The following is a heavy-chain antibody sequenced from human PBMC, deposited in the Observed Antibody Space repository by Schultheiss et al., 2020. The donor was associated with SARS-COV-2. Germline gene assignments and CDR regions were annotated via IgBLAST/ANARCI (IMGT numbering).Heavy chain of an antibody. CDR3: AITYSGQELRGDGNFDY. CDR1: GGSFSGYY. Sequence: GSLRLSCAVYGGSFSGYYWSWIRQTAGKGLEWIGEINHSGSTNYNPSLKSRVTISVDTSKNQFSLKLSSVTAADTAVYYCAITYSGQELRGDGNFDYWGQGTLVTVSS. D-gene: IGHD1-26*01. CDR2: INHSGST. V-gene: IGHV4-34*01. J-gene: IGHJ4*02.